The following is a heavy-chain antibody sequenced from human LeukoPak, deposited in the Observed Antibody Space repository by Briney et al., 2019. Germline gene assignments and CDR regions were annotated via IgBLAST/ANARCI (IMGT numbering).Heavy chain of an antibody. CDR2: INPSGGST. CDR3: ARVPTGTTFDY. V-gene: IGHV1-46*01. J-gene: IGHJ4*02. Sequence: ASVKVSCKASGYTFTSYYIHWVRQAPGQGLGWMGIINPSGGSTSYAQKFQGRVTMTRDTSTSTVYMELSSLRSEDTAVYYCARVPTGTTFDYWGQGTLVTVSS. CDR1: GYTFTSYY. D-gene: IGHD1-1*01.